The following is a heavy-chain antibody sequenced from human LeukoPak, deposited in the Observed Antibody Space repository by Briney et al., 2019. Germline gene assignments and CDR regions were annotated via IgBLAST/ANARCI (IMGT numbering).Heavy chain of an antibody. D-gene: IGHD1-26*01. Sequence: SETLSLTCTVYGGSISSSSHFWGWLRQPPGKGLEWIGSIYYSGSTYYNPSLESRVTISVDTSKNQFSLKVASVTAADTAVYYCARRGGPSGTYYFDYWGQGTLVTVSS. CDR3: ARRGGPSGTYYFDY. J-gene: IGHJ4*02. CDR2: IYYSGST. CDR1: GGSISSSSHF. V-gene: IGHV4-39*01.